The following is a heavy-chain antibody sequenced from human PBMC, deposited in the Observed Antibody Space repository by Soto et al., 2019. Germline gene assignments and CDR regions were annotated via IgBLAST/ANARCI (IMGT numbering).Heavy chain of an antibody. CDR2: IFFTGNI. CDR3: ASRNCSGGSCYNPGFDY. CDR1: GASLSSISYY. V-gene: IGHV4-39*01. J-gene: IGHJ4*02. D-gene: IGHD2-15*01. Sequence: AETLSLSCTVSGASLSSISYYWSWIRQPPGKGLEGVGSIFFTGNIYYNPSLKSRVTISVDTSRNQFSLMVNSVTAADTAGYYCASRNCSGGSCYNPGFDYWGQGTLVTVSS.